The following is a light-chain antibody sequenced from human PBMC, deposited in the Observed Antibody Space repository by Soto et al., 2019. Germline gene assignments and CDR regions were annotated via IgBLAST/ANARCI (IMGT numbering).Light chain of an antibody. J-gene: IGKJ2*01. CDR3: QKYDNVPLA. CDR1: QAISNF. V-gene: IGKV1-27*01. CDR2: AAS. Sequence: IQMTQSPSSLSASIGDRVTITCRASQAISNFLAWYQQKPGKAPKLLIYAASTLQSGVPSRFSASGSGTDFTLTISSLQAEDVATYYCQKYDNVPLAFGQGTKVEIK.